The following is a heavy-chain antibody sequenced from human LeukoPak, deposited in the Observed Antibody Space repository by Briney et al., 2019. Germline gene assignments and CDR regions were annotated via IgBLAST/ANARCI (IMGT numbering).Heavy chain of an antibody. CDR1: GFSFSINA. V-gene: IGHV3-23*01. Sequence: GGSLRLSCVASGFSFSINAMIWVRQAPGKGLEWVSGISGIGDTLFYSDPVKGRFTISRDNSKNTLYLQMDSLRTEDTAVYYCARDWARGNSYYVDYWGQGTLVTVSS. J-gene: IGHJ4*02. CDR2: ISGIGDTL. D-gene: IGHD4-23*01. CDR3: ARDWARGNSYYVDY.